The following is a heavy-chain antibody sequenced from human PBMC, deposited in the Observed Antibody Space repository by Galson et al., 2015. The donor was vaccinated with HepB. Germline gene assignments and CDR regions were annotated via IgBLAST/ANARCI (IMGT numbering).Heavy chain of an antibody. CDR2: IKQDGSEK. D-gene: IGHD2-15*01. CDR1: GFTFSSYW. Sequence: SLRLSCAASGFTFSSYWMSWVRQAPGKGLEWVANIKQDGSEKYYVDSVKGRFTISRDNAKNSQYLQMNSLRAEDTAVHSCARARYCSSGSCYFDYWGQGTLVTVSS. J-gene: IGHJ4*02. CDR3: ARARYCSSGSCYFDY. V-gene: IGHV3-7*01.